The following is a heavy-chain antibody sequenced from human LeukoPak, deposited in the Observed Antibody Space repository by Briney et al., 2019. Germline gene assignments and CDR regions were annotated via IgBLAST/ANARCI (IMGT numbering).Heavy chain of an antibody. V-gene: IGHV1-8*01. J-gene: IGHJ5*02. CDR3: ARSRLVRQQLVGRNWFDP. CDR1: GYTFTSYD. Sequence: GASVKVSCKASGYTFTSYDINWVRQATGQGLEWMGWMNPNSGNTGYAQKFQGRVTMTRNTSISTAYMELSSLRSEDTAVYYCARSRLVRQQLVGRNWFDPWGQGTLVTVSS. CDR2: MNPNSGNT. D-gene: IGHD6-13*01.